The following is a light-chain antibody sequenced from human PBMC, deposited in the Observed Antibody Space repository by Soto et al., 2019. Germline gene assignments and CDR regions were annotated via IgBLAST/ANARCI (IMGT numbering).Light chain of an antibody. J-gene: IGKJ1*01. CDR2: KAS. V-gene: IGKV1-5*03. Sequence: DIQMTQSPSTLSASVGDRVSITCRASQSISDWLAWYQQKPGKAPNLLIYKASRLESGVPSRFSGDGYETEFTLTISSLQPDDFGTYFCQHLSTFGQGTKVEVK. CDR3: QHLST. CDR1: QSISDW.